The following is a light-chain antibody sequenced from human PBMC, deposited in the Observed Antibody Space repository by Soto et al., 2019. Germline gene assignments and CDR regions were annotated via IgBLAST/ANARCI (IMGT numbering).Light chain of an antibody. CDR2: GVS. Sequence: EIVLTQSPGSLSLSPGERATLSCRASQSVDSTFFAWYQKKPGQAPRLLMYGVSKRATGIPDRFSGSGSGTYFTLTISRLEPEDVAVYYCQQYMSSVTFGQGTRVEIK. V-gene: IGKV3-20*01. CDR1: QSVDSTF. CDR3: QQYMSSVT. J-gene: IGKJ1*01.